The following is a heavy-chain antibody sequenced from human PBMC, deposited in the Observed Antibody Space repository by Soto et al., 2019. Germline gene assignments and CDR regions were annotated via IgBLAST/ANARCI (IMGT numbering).Heavy chain of an antibody. V-gene: IGHV6-1*01. CDR3: ARGKSAYLVSVFDY. D-gene: IGHD3-9*01. CDR2: TYYRSKWYN. CDR1: GDSVSSNSAS. Sequence: SQTLSLTCAISGDSVSSNSASWNWIRQSPSRGLEWLGRTYYRSKWYNDYAESVKSRMTVNPDTSKNQFSLQLNSVTPEDTAVYYCARGKSAYLVSVFDYWGQGTLVTVSS. J-gene: IGHJ4*02.